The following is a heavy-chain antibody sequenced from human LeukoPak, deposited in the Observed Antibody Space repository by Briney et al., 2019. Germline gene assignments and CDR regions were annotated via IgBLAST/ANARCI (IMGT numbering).Heavy chain of an antibody. CDR2: INSDGSST. CDR3: ASYWNYGWFDP. J-gene: IGHJ5*02. V-gene: IGHV3-74*01. Sequence: PGGSLRLSCAASGFTFSSYWMHWVRQAPGKGLVWVSRINSDGSSTSYADSVKGRFTISRDNAKNTLYLQMNSLRAEDTAVYYCASYWNYGWFDPWGQGTLVTVSS. D-gene: IGHD1-7*01. CDR1: GFTFSSYW.